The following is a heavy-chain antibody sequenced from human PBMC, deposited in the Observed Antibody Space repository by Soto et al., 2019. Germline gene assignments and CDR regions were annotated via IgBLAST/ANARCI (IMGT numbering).Heavy chain of an antibody. CDR3: ARDYYDILTGSNWFDP. CDR2: IYHSGST. CDR1: GGSISSSNW. D-gene: IGHD3-9*01. V-gene: IGHV4-4*02. Sequence: SETLSLTCAVSGGSISSSNWWSWVRQPPGKGLEWIGEIYHSGSTNYNPSLKSRVTISVDKSKNQFSLKLSSVTAADTAVYYCARDYYDILTGSNWFDPWGQGTLVTVS. J-gene: IGHJ5*02.